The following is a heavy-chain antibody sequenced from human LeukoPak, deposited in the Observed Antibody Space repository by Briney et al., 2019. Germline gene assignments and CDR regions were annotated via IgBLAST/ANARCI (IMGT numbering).Heavy chain of an antibody. V-gene: IGHV1-24*01. J-gene: IGHJ6*02. CDR3: ATAEAVAGNYYYGMDV. CDR1: GYTLTELS. D-gene: IGHD6-19*01. Sequence: ASVKVSCKVSGYTLTELSMHWVRQAPGKGLGWMGGFDPEDGETIYAQKFQGRVTMTEDTSTDTAYMELSSLRSEDTAVYYCATAEAVAGNYYYGMDVWGQGTTVTVSS. CDR2: FDPEDGET.